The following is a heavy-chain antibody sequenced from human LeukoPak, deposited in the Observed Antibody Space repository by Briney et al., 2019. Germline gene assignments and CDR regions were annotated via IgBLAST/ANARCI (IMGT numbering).Heavy chain of an antibody. Sequence: PSETLSLTCTVSGGSISSSGYYWGWIRQPPGKWLEWIGTIYYSGSAYYNPSLKSRVTISVDTSKNQFSLKLSSVTAADTAVYYCARTGIKGQWLVPFDYWGQGTLVTVSS. CDR3: ARTGIKGQWLVPFDY. CDR1: GGSISSSGYY. V-gene: IGHV4-39*01. CDR2: IYYSGSA. D-gene: IGHD6-19*01. J-gene: IGHJ4*02.